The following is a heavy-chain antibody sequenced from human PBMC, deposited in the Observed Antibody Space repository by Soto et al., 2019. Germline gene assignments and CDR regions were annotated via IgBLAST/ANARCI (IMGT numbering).Heavy chain of an antibody. D-gene: IGHD3-10*01. J-gene: IGHJ5*02. CDR1: GGTFSSYA. CDR3: ASLVHFVATYCSGNWFDP. Sequence: QVQLVQSGAEVKKPGSSVKVSCKASGGTFSSYAISWVRQAPGQGLEWMGGIIPIFGTANYAQKFQGRVTITADESTSKAYMELSSLRSEDTAVYYCASLVHFVATYCSGNWFDPWGQGTLVTVSS. CDR2: IIPIFGTA. V-gene: IGHV1-69*01.